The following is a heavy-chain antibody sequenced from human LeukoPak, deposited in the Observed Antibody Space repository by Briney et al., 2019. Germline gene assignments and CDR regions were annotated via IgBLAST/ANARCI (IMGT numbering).Heavy chain of an antibody. Sequence: SVKVSCKASGGTFSSYAISWVRQAPGQGLEWMGGIIPIFGTASYAQKFQGRVTITADESTSTAYMELSSLRSEDTAVYYCAGYSNYVPYFDYWGQGTLVTVSS. CDR1: GGTFSSYA. V-gene: IGHV1-69*13. D-gene: IGHD4-11*01. CDR3: AGYSNYVPYFDY. J-gene: IGHJ4*02. CDR2: IIPIFGTA.